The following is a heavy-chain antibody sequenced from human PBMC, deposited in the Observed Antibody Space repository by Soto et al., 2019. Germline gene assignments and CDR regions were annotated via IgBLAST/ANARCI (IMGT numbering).Heavy chain of an antibody. CDR1: GFTFSSYG. CDR3: AKVAVATIELGAHFDY. J-gene: IGHJ4*02. V-gene: IGHV3-30*18. D-gene: IGHD5-12*01. Sequence: QVQLVESGGGVVQPGRSLRLSCAASGFTFSSYGMHWVRQAPGKGLEWVAVISYDGSNKYYADSVKGRFTISRDNSKNTLYLQMNSLRAEDTAVYYCAKVAVATIELGAHFDYWGQGTLVTVSS. CDR2: ISYDGSNK.